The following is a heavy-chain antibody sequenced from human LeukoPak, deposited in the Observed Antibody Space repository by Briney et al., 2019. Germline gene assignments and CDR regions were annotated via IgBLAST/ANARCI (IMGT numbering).Heavy chain of an antibody. CDR2: INGDGSST. V-gene: IGHV3-74*01. CDR1: GFTFSSYA. J-gene: IGHJ3*02. CDR3: AREWHDAFDI. D-gene: IGHD5-24*01. Sequence: PGGSLRLSCAASGFTFSSYAMHWVRQAPGKGLVWVSRINGDGSSTTYADSVRGRFTISRDDAKNTLYLEMNSLRAEDTAVYYCAREWHDAFDIWGQGTMVTVSS.